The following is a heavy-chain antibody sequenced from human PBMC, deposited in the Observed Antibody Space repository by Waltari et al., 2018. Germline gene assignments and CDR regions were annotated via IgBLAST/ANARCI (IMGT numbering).Heavy chain of an antibody. D-gene: IGHD3-10*01. CDR3: ARDRGAADYIDY. CDR1: AYPIRSGFY. J-gene: IGHJ4*02. CDR2: IYHSGNT. V-gene: IGHV4-38-2*02. Sequence: QVQLQESGPGLVKPSETLSLTCVVSAYPIRSGFYWGWIRQPPGKGLEWIGSIYHSGNTYYNPSLKSRVTLSVDTSKNQFSLKLISVTAADTAVYYCARDRGAADYIDYWGQGTLVTVSS.